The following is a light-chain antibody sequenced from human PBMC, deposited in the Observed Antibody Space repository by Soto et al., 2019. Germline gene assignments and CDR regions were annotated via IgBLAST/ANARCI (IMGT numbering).Light chain of an antibody. Sequence: QSALTQPASVSGSPGQSITISCTGTSSDVGGYKYVSWYQQHPGKAPKLMIYDVNNRPSGVSNRFSGSKSGNTASLTISGLQAGDEADYFCTSYTSRNTRVFGGGTKLTVL. V-gene: IGLV2-14*01. J-gene: IGLJ3*02. CDR1: SSDVGGYKY. CDR2: DVN. CDR3: TSYTSRNTRV.